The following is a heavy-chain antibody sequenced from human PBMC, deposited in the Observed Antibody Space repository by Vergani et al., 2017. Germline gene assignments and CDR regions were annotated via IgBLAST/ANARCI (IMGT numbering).Heavy chain of an antibody. V-gene: IGHV3-23*01. CDR3: AKGVWNYWFDA. J-gene: IGHJ5*01. D-gene: IGHD1-1*01. Sequence: EVQLLESGGDLVQPGGSLRLFCAASGFSFTTYAMSWVRQAPGKWLEWVSTINTNGDYTRYGDSVKGRFTISRDNSKSTLYLQMNSLRAEDTAIYYCAKGVWNYWFDAWGQGTLVIVS. CDR2: INTNGDYT. CDR1: GFSFTTYA.